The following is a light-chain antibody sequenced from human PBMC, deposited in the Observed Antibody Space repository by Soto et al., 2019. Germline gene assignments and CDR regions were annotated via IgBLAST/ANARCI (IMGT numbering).Light chain of an antibody. V-gene: IGKV3D-15*01. CDR3: QHYGNSLTWT. CDR2: ATF. Sequence: IGMTQSPAAVSVPPGQRATLSCRASESVSSHLAWYQQKPGQAPRLLLYATFSRATGISDRFSGRGSGTGFTLTINSLEPEDFAVYYCQHYGNSLTWTFGQGTKVDI. CDR1: ESVSSH. J-gene: IGKJ1*01.